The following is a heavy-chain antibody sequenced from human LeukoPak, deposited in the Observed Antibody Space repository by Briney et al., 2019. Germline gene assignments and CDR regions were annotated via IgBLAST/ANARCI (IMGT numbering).Heavy chain of an antibody. CDR3: AGDSPGPYCTNGVGPFGSRFDP. J-gene: IGHJ5*02. CDR1: GGSINTGDSY. V-gene: IGHV4-31*03. D-gene: IGHD2-8*01. Sequence: SETLSLTCTVSGGSINTGDSYWSWIRQLPGKGLEWMGYIYHTGSTYYNPSLKSRTTISIDMSKNQFSLKLSSVTAADTAVYYCAGDSPGPYCTNGVGPFGSRFDPWGQGTLVTVSS. CDR2: IYHTGST.